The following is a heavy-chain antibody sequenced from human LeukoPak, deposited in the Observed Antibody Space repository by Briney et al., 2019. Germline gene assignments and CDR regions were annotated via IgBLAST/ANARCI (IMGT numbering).Heavy chain of an antibody. CDR2: IDPRDGST. CDR1: GYTLSSYY. J-gene: IGHJ4*02. D-gene: IGHD3-22*01. Sequence: ASVKVSCTASGYTLSSYYMDWVRQAPGQGLEWVGMIDPRDGSTTYAQKFQGRVTVTRDTSTTTVSMELSSLRSEDAAVYYCARDRSGLYYFDYWGQGTPVTVSS. V-gene: IGHV1-46*01. CDR3: ARDRSGLYYFDY.